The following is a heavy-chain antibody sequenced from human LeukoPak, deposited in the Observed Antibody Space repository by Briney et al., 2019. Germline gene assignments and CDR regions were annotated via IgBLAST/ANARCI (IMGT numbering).Heavy chain of an antibody. V-gene: IGHV3-23*01. CDR1: GFTFSSYG. D-gene: IGHD3-10*01. CDR3: AKAGGYGAGSYLTWFDP. CDR2: ISDSGGGT. Sequence: GGSLRLSCAASGFTFSSYGMSWVRQAPGKGLEWVSGISDSGGGTNYADSVKGRFTISRDNSKNTLYLQMSSLRAEDTAVYYCAKAGGYGAGSYLTWFDPWGQGTLVTVSS. J-gene: IGHJ5*02.